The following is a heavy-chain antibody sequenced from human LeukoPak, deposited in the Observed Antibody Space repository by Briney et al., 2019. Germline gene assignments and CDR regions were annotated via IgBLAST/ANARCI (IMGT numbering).Heavy chain of an antibody. CDR3: ARGDSQTQSGYLYYFDY. CDR1: GFTFSWYN. Sequence: GGPLRLSCAASGFTFSWYNMNWLRQAPEKAREWVCSMYSGSRYIYCADSVKRRFNISRHDPENVVYLEVNSLRAEDTAVYYCARGDSQTQSGYLYYFDYWGQGTLVTVSS. J-gene: IGHJ4*02. D-gene: IGHD3-22*01. CDR2: MYSGSRYI. V-gene: IGHV3-21*06.